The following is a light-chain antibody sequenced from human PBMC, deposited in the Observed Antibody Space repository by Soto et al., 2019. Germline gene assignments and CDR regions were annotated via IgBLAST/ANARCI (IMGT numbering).Light chain of an antibody. V-gene: IGKV3-20*01. J-gene: IGKJ1*01. CDR2: GAS. Sequence: EIVLTQSPGTLSLSPGERATLSCRASQTVTSYLAWYQQKPGQAPRLLIYGASNRATGIPDRFSGSGSGTDFTLTISRLEPEDFAVYYCQAYDDSRTFGHGTKVDIK. CDR1: QTVTSY. CDR3: QAYDDSRT.